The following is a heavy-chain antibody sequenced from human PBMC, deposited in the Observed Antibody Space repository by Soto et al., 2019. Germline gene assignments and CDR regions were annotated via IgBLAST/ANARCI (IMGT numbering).Heavy chain of an antibody. D-gene: IGHD3-22*01. Sequence: EVRLVESGGGLVKPGGSLRLSCAASGFTFNKYSMNWVRQAPGKGLEWVSSITSKTGDQYYADSVKGRFIISRDNTKNSLSLQVTSVRDEDTAVYYCARDLMPNDRGLGDLAYWGQGTLVTVSS. J-gene: IGHJ4*02. CDR3: ARDLMPNDRGLGDLAY. CDR1: GFTFNKYS. V-gene: IGHV3-21*06. CDR2: ITSKTGDQ.